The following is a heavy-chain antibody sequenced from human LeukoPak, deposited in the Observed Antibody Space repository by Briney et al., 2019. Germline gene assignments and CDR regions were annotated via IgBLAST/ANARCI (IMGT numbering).Heavy chain of an antibody. Sequence: SETLSLTCAVSGGSISSGGYSWSWIRQPPGKGLEWIGYIYHSGSTYYNPSLKSRVTISVDTSKNQFSRKLSSVTAADTAVYYCARGISVFDYWGQGTLVTVSS. CDR2: IYHSGST. D-gene: IGHD3-16*01. CDR3: ARGISVFDY. V-gene: IGHV4-30-2*02. CDR1: GGSISSGGYS. J-gene: IGHJ4*02.